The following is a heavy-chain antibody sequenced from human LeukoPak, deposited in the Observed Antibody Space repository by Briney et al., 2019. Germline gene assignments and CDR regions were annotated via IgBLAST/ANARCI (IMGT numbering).Heavy chain of an antibody. CDR2: ISWNSGSI. CDR3: AKGPDILTGRNPGGYFDY. D-gene: IGHD3-9*01. J-gene: IGHJ4*02. CDR1: GFTFDDYA. V-gene: IGHV3-9*01. Sequence: GGSLRLSCAASGFTFDDYAMHWVRQAPGKGLEWVSGISWNSGSIGYADSVKGRFTISRDNAKNSLYLQMNSLRAEDTALYYCAKGPDILTGRNPGGYFDYWGQGTLVTVSS.